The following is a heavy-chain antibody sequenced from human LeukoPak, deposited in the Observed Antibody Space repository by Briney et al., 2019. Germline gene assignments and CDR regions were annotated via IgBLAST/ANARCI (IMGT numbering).Heavy chain of an antibody. CDR3: ATVASGWYPDY. Sequence: SSETLSLTCTVSGGSISSYYWSWIRQPPGKGLEWIGYIYYSGSTNYNPSLKSRVTISVDTSKNQFSLKLNSVTAADTAVYYCATVASGWYPDYWGQGALVTVAS. J-gene: IGHJ4*02. CDR2: IYYSGST. V-gene: IGHV4-59*01. CDR1: GGSISSYY. D-gene: IGHD6-19*01.